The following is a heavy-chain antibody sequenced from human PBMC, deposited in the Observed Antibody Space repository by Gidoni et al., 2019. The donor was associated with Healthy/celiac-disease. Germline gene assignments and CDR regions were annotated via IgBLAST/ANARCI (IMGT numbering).Heavy chain of an antibody. D-gene: IGHD3-10*01. V-gene: IGHV4-38-2*02. CDR3: AKVVVLFGGSGSYCRGWFDP. CDR2: IDHSGTT. J-gene: IGHJ5*02. CDR1: GYSINTGYY. Sequence: QVQLQESGPGLVRPSETLSLSCTVHGYSINTGYYWGWIRQPPGKGLEWIGSIDHSGTTYYNPSLKSRFTISEDTTKNQYSLKLSSVTAAETAVYYCAKVVVLFGGSGSYCRGWFDPWGQRTLVIVSS.